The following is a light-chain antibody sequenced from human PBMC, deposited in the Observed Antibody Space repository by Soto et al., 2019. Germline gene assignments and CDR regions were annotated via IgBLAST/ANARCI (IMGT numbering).Light chain of an antibody. Sequence: QSALTQPASVSGSPGQSITISCTGTGSDVGGYNYVSWYQQHPGKAPKLMIYGVSYRPSGVSNRFSGSKSGNTASLTISGLQAEDEADYYCSSYTSSTPYVFGTGTKVTVL. J-gene: IGLJ1*01. CDR1: GSDVGGYNY. CDR2: GVS. V-gene: IGLV2-14*01. CDR3: SSYTSSTPYV.